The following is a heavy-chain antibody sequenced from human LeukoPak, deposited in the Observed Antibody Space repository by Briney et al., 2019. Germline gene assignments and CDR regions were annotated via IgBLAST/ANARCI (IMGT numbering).Heavy chain of an antibody. CDR2: IRYDGTNK. Sequence: PGGSLRLSCAASGFTFSNSGMHWVRQAPGEGLEWVAFIRYDGTNKYYADSVRGRFTISRDNSKNTLYLQTNSLRAEDTAVYYCAKAHIRFLEWFPPRNEAFDIWGQGTMVTVSS. D-gene: IGHD3-3*01. CDR3: AKAHIRFLEWFPPRNEAFDI. V-gene: IGHV3-30*02. CDR1: GFTFSNSG. J-gene: IGHJ3*02.